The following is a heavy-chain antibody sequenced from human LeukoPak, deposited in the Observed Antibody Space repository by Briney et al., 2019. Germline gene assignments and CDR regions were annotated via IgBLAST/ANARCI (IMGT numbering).Heavy chain of an antibody. V-gene: IGHV4-39*01. CDR3: AHGSGSYYNPFDY. J-gene: IGHJ4*02. Sequence: SETLSLTCTVSGGSISSSNYHWGWVRQSPGKGLEWIGSIYYSGNTYYNPSLKSRVTISVDTSKNQFSLKLSSVTAADTAVYYCAHGSGSYYNPFDYWGQGTLVTVSS. CDR2: IYYSGNT. D-gene: IGHD3-10*01. CDR1: GGSISSSNYH.